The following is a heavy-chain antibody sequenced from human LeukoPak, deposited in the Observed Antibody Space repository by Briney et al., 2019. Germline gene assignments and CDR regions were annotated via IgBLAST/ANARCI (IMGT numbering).Heavy chain of an antibody. Sequence: GGSLRLSCAASGFMFSSYWMSWVRQAPGKGLEWVANIKQDGSEKYYVDSVKGRFTISRDNAKNSLYLQMNSLRAEDTAVYYCARLLWFGELLPHNWFDPWGQGTLVTVSS. J-gene: IGHJ5*02. V-gene: IGHV3-7*01. D-gene: IGHD3-10*01. CDR2: IKQDGSEK. CDR3: ARLLWFGELLPHNWFDP. CDR1: GFMFSSYW.